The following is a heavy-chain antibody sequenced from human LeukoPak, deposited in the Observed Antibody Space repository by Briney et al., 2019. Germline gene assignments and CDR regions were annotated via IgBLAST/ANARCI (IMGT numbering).Heavy chain of an antibody. Sequence: KVSCKASGYTFTSYGISWVRQAPGQGLEWMGIIYPGDSDTRYSPSFQGQVTISADKSISTAYLQWSSLKASDTAMYYCAICDYGDYVGDYWGQGTLVTVSS. CDR1: GYTFTSYG. D-gene: IGHD4-17*01. CDR3: AICDYGDYVGDY. J-gene: IGHJ4*02. CDR2: IYPGDSDT. V-gene: IGHV5-51*01.